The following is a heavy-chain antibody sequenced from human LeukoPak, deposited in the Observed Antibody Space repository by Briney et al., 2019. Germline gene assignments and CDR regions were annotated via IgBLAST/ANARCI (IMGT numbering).Heavy chain of an antibody. J-gene: IGHJ4*02. CDR3: ARHEEVAGIGADY. D-gene: IGHD6-19*01. V-gene: IGHV5-51*01. Sequence: GESLKISCQGSGYSFTSYWIGWVRQMPGKGLEWMGIIYPGDSDTRYSPSFQGEVTISADKSSSTAYLQWSSLKASDTAMYYCARHEEVAGIGADYWGQGTLVTVSS. CDR1: GYSFTSYW. CDR2: IYPGDSDT.